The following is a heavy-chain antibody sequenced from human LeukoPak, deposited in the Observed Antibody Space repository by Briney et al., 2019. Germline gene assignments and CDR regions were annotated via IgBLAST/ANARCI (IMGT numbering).Heavy chain of an antibody. CDR3: ACSYYDILTEEDEDWFDP. V-gene: IGHV3-21*04. D-gene: IGHD3-9*01. J-gene: IGHJ5*02. CDR2: ISSSSSYI. Sequence: GGSLRLSCAASGFTFSSYSMNWVRQAPGKGLEWVSSISSSSSYIYYADSVKGRFTISRDKNTLYLQMNSLRADDTAVYYCACSYYDILTEEDEDWFDPWGQGTLVTVSS. CDR1: GFTFSSYS.